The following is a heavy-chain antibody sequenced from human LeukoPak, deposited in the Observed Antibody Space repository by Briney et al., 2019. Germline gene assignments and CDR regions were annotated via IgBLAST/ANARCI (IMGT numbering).Heavy chain of an antibody. D-gene: IGHD3-3*01. J-gene: IGHJ4*02. CDR3: ARGPVSTYTILGYFDY. CDR2: IIPIFGTA. CDR1: GGTFSSYA. Sequence: ASVKVSCKASGGTFSSYAISWVRQAPGQGLEWMGGIIPIFGTANYAQKFQGRVTITADESTSTAYMELSSLRSEDTAVYCCARGPVSTYTILGYFDYWGQGTLVTVSS. V-gene: IGHV1-69*13.